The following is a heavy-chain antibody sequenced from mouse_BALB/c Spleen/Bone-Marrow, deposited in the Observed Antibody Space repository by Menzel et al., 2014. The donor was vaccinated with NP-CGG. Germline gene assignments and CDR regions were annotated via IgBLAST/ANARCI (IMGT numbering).Heavy chain of an antibody. CDR2: IYPGDGDT. V-gene: IGHV1-87*01. CDR1: GYTFTSYW. CDR3: ARRDYGIRENYYAMDY. Sequence: VKLVESGAELARPGAPVKLSCKASGYTFTSYWMQWVKQRPGQGLEWIGAIYPGDGDTRYTQKFKGKATLTADKSSSTAYTQLSSLASEDSAVYYCARRDYGIRENYYAMDYWGQGTSVTVSS. J-gene: IGHJ4*01. D-gene: IGHD1-2*01.